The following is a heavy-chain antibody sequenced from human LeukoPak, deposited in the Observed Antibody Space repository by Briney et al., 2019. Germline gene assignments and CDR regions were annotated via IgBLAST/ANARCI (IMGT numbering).Heavy chain of an antibody. V-gene: IGHV3-9*01. Sequence: GGSLRLSCVASGFTFDDYAMHWVRQGPGRGLEWVSGINWNGGSIAYADSVKGRFAISRDNAKNSLYLQMNSLRAEDTALYYCAKEGEPWELGYFDYWGQGTLVTVSS. J-gene: IGHJ4*02. CDR1: GFTFDDYA. CDR3: AKEGEPWELGYFDY. CDR2: INWNGGSI. D-gene: IGHD1-26*01.